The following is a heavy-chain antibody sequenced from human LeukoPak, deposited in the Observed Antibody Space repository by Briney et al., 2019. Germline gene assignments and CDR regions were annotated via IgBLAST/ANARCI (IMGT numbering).Heavy chain of an antibody. D-gene: IGHD7-27*01. CDR1: GFTFSGHA. Sequence: PGGSLRLSCAASGFTFSGHAMHWVRQTPAVGLEWLAIIGDDGRDQHYTDSVKGRFTISRDNSKNTLFLQLNSLTPEDTALYLCARDLMWGFDPWGQGTLVTVSS. V-gene: IGHV3-30*02. CDR3: ARDLMWGFDP. CDR2: IGDDGRDQ. J-gene: IGHJ5*02.